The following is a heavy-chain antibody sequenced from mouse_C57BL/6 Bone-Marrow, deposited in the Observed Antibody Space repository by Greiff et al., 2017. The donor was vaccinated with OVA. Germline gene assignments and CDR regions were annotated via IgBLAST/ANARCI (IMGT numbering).Heavy chain of an antibody. CDR2: ISNGGGST. V-gene: IGHV5-12*01. CDR1: GFTFSDYY. Sequence: EVHLVESGGGLVQPGGSLKLSCAASGFTFSDYYMYWVRQTPEKRLEWVAYISNGGGSTYYPDTVKGRFTISRDNAKNTLYLQMSRLKSEDTAMYYCARHETLLDYWGQGTSVTVSS. D-gene: IGHD6-2*01. CDR3: ARHETLLDY. J-gene: IGHJ4*01.